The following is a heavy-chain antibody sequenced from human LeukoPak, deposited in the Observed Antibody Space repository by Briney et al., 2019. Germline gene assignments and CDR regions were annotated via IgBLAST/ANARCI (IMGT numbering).Heavy chain of an antibody. D-gene: IGHD2/OR15-2a*01. V-gene: IGHV3-74*01. CDR1: GFTFSSYW. Sequence: GGSLRLSCAASGFTFSSYWMHWVRQAPGKGLVWVSRINSDGSSTSYADSVKGRFTISRDNAKNTLYLQMNSLRAEDTAAYYCARIYGLTFFDYWGQGTLVTVSS. CDR2: INSDGSST. J-gene: IGHJ4*02. CDR3: ARIYGLTFFDY.